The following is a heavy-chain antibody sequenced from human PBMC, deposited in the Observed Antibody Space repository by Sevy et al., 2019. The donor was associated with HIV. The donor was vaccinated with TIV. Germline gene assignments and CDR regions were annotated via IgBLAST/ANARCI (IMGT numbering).Heavy chain of an antibody. D-gene: IGHD6-13*01. V-gene: IGHV3-11*01. CDR3: ARDSESRQQLVEYFQH. J-gene: IGHJ1*01. CDR1: GFTFSDYY. CDR2: ISSSGSTI. Sequence: GGSLRLSCAASGFTFSDYYMSWIRQAPGKGLEWVSYISSSGSTIYYADSVKGRFTISRDNAKNSLYLQMNSLRAEDTAVYYCARDSESRQQLVEYFQHWGQRTLVTVSS.